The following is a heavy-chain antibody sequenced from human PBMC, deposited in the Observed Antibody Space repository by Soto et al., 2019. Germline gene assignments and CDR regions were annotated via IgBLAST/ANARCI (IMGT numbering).Heavy chain of an antibody. V-gene: IGHV4-39*01. Sequence: QLQVQESGPGLVKPSETLSLTCTVSGGSISSTTYYWGWIRQPPGKGLEWIGSIYYSGSTHYNPSLTSRITISVDTSKNQFSLKLSSVTAADTAVYYCARHKYDYFSGSFYYFDYWGQGTLVTVSS. CDR3: ARHKYDYFSGSFYYFDY. D-gene: IGHD3-16*01. CDR2: IYYSGST. CDR1: GGSISSTTYY. J-gene: IGHJ4*02.